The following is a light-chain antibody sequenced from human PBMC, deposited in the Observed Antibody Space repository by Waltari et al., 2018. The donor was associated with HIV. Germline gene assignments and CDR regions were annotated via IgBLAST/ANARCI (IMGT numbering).Light chain of an antibody. CDR1: QSVNTN. J-gene: IGKJ2*03. V-gene: IGKV3-15*01. CDR3: QQYNNWPLYS. Sequence: EIVMTQSPATLSVSPGERAPLSCRASQSVNTNLAWYQQKPGQAPSLLIYGSSFRATGIPARFSGSGSGTDFTLTISSLQSEDFAVYYCQQYNNWPLYSFGQGTKLEIK. CDR2: GSS.